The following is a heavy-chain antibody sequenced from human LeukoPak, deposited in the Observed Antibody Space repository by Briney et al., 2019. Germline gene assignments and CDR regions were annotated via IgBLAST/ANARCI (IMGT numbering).Heavy chain of an antibody. Sequence: PGGSLRLSCAASGFTFSSYGMQWVRQAPGKGLEWVAVIWYDGSNKYYADSVKGRFTISRDNSKNTLYLQMNSLRAEDTAVYYCARDRGTYYDILTGYYFDYWGQGTLVTVSS. CDR2: IWYDGSNK. CDR3: ARDRGTYYDILTGYYFDY. V-gene: IGHV3-33*01. D-gene: IGHD3-9*01. J-gene: IGHJ4*02. CDR1: GFTFSSYG.